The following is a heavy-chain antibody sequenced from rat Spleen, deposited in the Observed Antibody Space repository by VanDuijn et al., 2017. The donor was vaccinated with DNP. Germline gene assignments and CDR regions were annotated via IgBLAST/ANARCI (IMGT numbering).Heavy chain of an antibody. J-gene: IGHJ2*01. D-gene: IGHD4-1*01. V-gene: IGHV5-22*01. CDR2: IRYDGGST. CDR3: GRWKSGHFDY. Sequence: EVQLVESGGDLVQPGRSLKLFCAASGFTFSDHYMAWVRQAPTKGLEWVVYIRYDGGSTKYGDSMKGRFTISRENEKNTLILQIDRLGSEDMATYYCGRWKSGHFDYWGQGVMVPVSS. CDR1: GFTFSDHY.